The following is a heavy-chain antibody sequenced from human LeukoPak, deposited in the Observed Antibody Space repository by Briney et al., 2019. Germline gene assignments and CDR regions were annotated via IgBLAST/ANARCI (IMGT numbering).Heavy chain of an antibody. CDR1: GFTFSNYW. CDR2: IKQDGSEK. J-gene: IGHJ4*02. V-gene: IGHV3-7*01. D-gene: IGHD4-17*01. CDR3: AREEYGDHLW. Sequence: GGSLRLSCAASGFTFSNYWMSWVRQAPGKGLEWVANIKQDGSEKYYVDSVKGRFTISRDNAKNSLYLQMNSLRAEDTAVYYCAREEYGDHLWWAQGTLVTVSS.